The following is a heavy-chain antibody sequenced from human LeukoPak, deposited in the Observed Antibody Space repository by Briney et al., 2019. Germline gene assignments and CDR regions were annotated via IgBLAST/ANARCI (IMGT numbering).Heavy chain of an antibody. CDR2: INPNSGGT. CDR1: GYTFTGYY. Sequence: ASVKVSCKASGYTFTGYYMHWVRQAPGQGLEWMGWINPNSGGTNYAQKFQGRVTMTRDTSISTAYMALSRLRSDDTAVYYCARAAIVVVPAATPLYYYYMDVWGKGTTVTVSS. CDR3: ARAAIVVVPAATPLYYYYMDV. D-gene: IGHD2-2*02. J-gene: IGHJ6*03. V-gene: IGHV1-2*02.